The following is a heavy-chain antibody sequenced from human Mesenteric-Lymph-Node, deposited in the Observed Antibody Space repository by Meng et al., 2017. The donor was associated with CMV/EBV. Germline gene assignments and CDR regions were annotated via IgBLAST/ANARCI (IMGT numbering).Heavy chain of an antibody. Sequence: FTFPSYAMHWVRQAPGKGLEWVAFIGYDGSNKYSADSVKGRFTISRDNSKHTLYLQMDSLRAEDTAVYYCAKEGSGDSSNYYWYFDLWGRGTLVTVSS. D-gene: IGHD3-22*01. J-gene: IGHJ2*01. V-gene: IGHV3-30*02. CDR2: IGYDGSNK. CDR3: AKEGSGDSSNYYWYFDL. CDR1: FTFPSYA.